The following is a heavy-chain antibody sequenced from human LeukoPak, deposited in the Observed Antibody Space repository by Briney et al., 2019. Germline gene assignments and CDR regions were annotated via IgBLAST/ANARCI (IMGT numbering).Heavy chain of an antibody. CDR1: GFTVSNS. CDR2: IYSGGNT. V-gene: IGHV3-53*01. D-gene: IGHD4-17*01. CDR3: ARRAGEYSHPYDY. J-gene: IGHJ4*02. Sequence: HPGGSLRLSCTVSGFTVSNSISWVRQAPGKGLEWVSFIYSGGNTHYSDSVKGRFTISRDNSKNTLYLQMNSLRAEDTAVYYCARRAGEYSHPYDYWGQGTLVTVSS.